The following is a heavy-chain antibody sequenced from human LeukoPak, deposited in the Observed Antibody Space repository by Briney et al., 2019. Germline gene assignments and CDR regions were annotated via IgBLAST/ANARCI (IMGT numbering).Heavy chain of an antibody. D-gene: IGHD2-2*01. J-gene: IGHJ6*02. CDR3: TRDLGTWSAAWYGMDA. V-gene: IGHV3-49*04. CDR1: GFTFGDYA. Sequence: GGSLRLSCTASGFTFGDYAMSWVRQAPGKGLEWVGFIRSKAYGGTTEYAASVKGRFTISRDDSKSIAYLQMNSLKTEDTAVYYCTRDLGTWSAAWYGMDAWGQGTTVTVSS. CDR2: IRSKAYGGTT.